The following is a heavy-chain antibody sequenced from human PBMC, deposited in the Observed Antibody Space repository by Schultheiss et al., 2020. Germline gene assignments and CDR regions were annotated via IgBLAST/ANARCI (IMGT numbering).Heavy chain of an antibody. CDR3: TRQVSGGSCPY. D-gene: IGHD2-15*01. J-gene: IGHJ4*02. CDR2: IRSKANSYAT. V-gene: IGHV3-73*01. Sequence: GGSLRLSCAASGFTFSSYSMNWVRQAPGKGLEWVGRIRSKANSYATAYAASVKGRFTISRDDSKNTAYLQMNSLRAEDTAVYYCTRQVSGGSCPYWGQGTLVTVSS. CDR1: GFTFSSYS.